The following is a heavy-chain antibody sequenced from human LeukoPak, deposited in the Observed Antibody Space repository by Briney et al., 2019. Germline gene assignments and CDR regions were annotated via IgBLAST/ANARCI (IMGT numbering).Heavy chain of an antibody. J-gene: IGHJ4*02. D-gene: IGHD2-15*01. V-gene: IGHV3-7*05. Sequence: GGSLRLSCVASGFTFSSYWMHWVRQAPGKGLEWVANIKQDGGQKSYVDSAKGRFTISRDNAKNSVFLQMNGLRAEDTAVYYCASLQVVWGQGALVTVSS. CDR2: IKQDGGQK. CDR1: GFTFSSYW. CDR3: ASLQVV.